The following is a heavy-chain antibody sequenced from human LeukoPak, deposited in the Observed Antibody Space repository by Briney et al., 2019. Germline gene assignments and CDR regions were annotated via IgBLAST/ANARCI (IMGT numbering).Heavy chain of an antibody. CDR2: IIPIFGTV. CDR3: ASGKYYFDY. V-gene: IGHV1-69*13. Sequence: SVKFSCKASGGTFSSYDIIWVRQAPGHRLEWMGGIIPIFGTVNYAQKFQGRVTITADESTSTAYMELSSLRSEDTAVYYCASGKYYFDYWGQGTLVTVSS. J-gene: IGHJ4*02. CDR1: GGTFSSYD.